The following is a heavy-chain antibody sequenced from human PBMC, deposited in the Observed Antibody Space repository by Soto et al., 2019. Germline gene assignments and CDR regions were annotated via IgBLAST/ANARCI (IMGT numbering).Heavy chain of an antibody. J-gene: IGHJ6*02. D-gene: IGHD2-15*01. Sequence: CKGSGYSFTSYWISWVRQMPGKGLEWMGRIDPSDSYTNYSPSFQGHVTISADKSISTAYLQWSSLKASDTAMYYCATRYCSGGSCYGNYYYGMDVWGQGTTVTVSS. CDR3: ATRYCSGGSCYGNYYYGMDV. V-gene: IGHV5-10-1*01. CDR2: IDPSDSYT. CDR1: GYSFTSYW.